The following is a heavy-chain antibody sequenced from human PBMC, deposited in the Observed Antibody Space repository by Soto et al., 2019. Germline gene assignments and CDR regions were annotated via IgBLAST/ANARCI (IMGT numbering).Heavy chain of an antibody. D-gene: IGHD4-17*01. CDR2: IHNGGST. CDR1: GFTVSSSY. V-gene: IGHV3-66*01. J-gene: IGHJ4*02. Sequence: EVQLVESGGGLVQPGGSLRLSCAASGFTVSSSYLIWVRQAPGKGLECVSIIHNGGSTYYADSVKGRFTISRDNSKNTMNLQMNSRRAEDPAVYYCTIDWRLRAVGDYWGQGTLVTVSS. CDR3: TIDWRLRAVGDY.